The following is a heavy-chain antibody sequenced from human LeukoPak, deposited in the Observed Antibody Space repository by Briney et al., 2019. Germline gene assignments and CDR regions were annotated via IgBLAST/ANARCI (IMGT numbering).Heavy chain of an antibody. D-gene: IGHD3-3*01. V-gene: IGHV3-49*03. CDR2: IRSKAYGGTA. CDR3: SRDFWRLGFND. Sequence: GGSLRLSCTASGFTFGNDGMSWFRQAPGKGLEWVGFIRSKAYGGTAEYAASVKGRFTVSRDDSKSIAYLEIKSLKIEDTGVYYCSRDFWRLGFNDWGQGTLVTVSS. CDR1: GFTFGNDG. J-gene: IGHJ4*02.